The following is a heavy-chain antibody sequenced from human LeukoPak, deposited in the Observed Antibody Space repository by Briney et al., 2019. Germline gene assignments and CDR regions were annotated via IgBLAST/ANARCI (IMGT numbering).Heavy chain of an antibody. D-gene: IGHD3-10*01. CDR1: GGSISRGGDY. J-gene: IGHJ4*02. CDR2: ISGSGST. Sequence: SQTLSLTCSVSGGSISRGGDYWTWIRLHPEKGLEWIGYISGSGSTYYSPSLRSRVTISADTSKNQFSLKLTSVTAADTAVFYCARVPIIRGVIEDWGQGTLVSVSS. CDR3: ARVPIIRGVIED. V-gene: IGHV4-31*03.